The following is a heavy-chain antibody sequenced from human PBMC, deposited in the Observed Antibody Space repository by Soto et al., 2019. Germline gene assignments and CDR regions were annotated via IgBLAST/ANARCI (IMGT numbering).Heavy chain of an antibody. CDR1: GGSISSGGYY. CDR2: IYYSGST. J-gene: IGHJ6*02. D-gene: IGHD2-2*01. CDR3: AKYCSSTSCYEVGMDV. V-gene: IGHV4-31*03. Sequence: QVQLQESGPGLVKPSQTLSLTCTVSGGSISSGGYYWSWIRQHPGKGLEWIGYIYYSGSTYYNPSLKSRVTISVDTSKNQFSLKLSSVTAADTAVYYCAKYCSSTSCYEVGMDVWGQGTTVTVSS.